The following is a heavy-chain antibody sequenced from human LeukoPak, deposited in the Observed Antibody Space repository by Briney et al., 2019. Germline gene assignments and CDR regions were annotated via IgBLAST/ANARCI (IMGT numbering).Heavy chain of an antibody. V-gene: IGHV3-74*01. J-gene: IGHJ4*02. CDR3: AWGGLEPVDC. CDR2: LNGDGSIT. D-gene: IGHD3-16*01. CDR1: GFTFSTYW. Sequence: PGGSLRLSCAASGFTFSTYWMHWFRQAPGKGLVWVSRLNGDGSITSYADSVKGRFTISRDNAKNTLYLQMNSLRAEDTAVYFCAWGGLEPVDCWGQGTLVTVSS.